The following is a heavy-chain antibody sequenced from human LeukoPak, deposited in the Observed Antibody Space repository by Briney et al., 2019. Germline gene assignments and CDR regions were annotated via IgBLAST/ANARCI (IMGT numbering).Heavy chain of an antibody. CDR3: ARDRGSGWYLDY. CDR2: ILYDGSNK. J-gene: IGHJ4*02. D-gene: IGHD6-19*01. CDR1: GFTFSSYA. V-gene: IGHV3-30*04. Sequence: GSLRLSCASSGFTFSSYAMHWVRQAPGEGLEWVAVILYDGSNKYYADSVKGRFTISRDNSKNTLYLQTNSLRAEDTTVYYCARDRGSGWYLDYWGQGTQVIVSS.